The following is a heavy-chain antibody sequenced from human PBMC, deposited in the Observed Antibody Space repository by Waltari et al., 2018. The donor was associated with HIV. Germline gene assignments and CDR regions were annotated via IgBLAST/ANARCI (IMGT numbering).Heavy chain of an antibody. CDR1: GFTFSGYW. CDR3: VRDGPFVDVEY. J-gene: IGHJ4*02. D-gene: IGHD5-12*01. CDR2: IKEDGGLE. Sequence: EVQLVESGGGLVQPGGSLRLSCAASGFTFSGYWRSWVRQAPGKGLEGVANIKEDGGLEYYGDSVKGRFTSSRDNPKNLLFLQMNSLRVEDTAVYYCVRDGPFVDVEYWGQGTLVTVSS. V-gene: IGHV3-7*01.